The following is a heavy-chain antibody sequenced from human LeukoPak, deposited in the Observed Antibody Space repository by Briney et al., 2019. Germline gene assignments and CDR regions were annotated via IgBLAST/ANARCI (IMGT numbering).Heavy chain of an antibody. J-gene: IGHJ4*02. Sequence: SETLSLTCTISGGSISSGNYYWNWIRQPAGKGLEWIGRIYTSGSTNYNPSLKSRVTISVDTSKNQFSLKLSSVTAADTAVYYCATSYGSNFYWGQGTLVTVSS. CDR3: ATSYGSNFY. CDR2: IYTSGST. V-gene: IGHV4-61*02. D-gene: IGHD6-19*01. CDR1: GGSISSGNYY.